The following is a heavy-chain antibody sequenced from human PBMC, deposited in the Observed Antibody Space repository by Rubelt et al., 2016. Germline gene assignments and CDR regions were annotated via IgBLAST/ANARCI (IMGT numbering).Heavy chain of an antibody. V-gene: IGHV1-18*01. CDR3: ARVPAGYCSSTSCYVSDY. D-gene: IGHD2-2*03. J-gene: IGHJ4*02. Sequence: APGQGLEWMGWISAYNGNTNYAQKLQGRVSMTTDSSTNTAYMELRSLRSDDTAVYYCARVPAGYCSSTSCYVSDYWGQGTLVTVSS. CDR2: ISAYNGNT.